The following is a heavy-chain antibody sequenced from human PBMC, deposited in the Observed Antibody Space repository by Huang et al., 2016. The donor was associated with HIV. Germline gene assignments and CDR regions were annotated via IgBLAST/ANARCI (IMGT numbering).Heavy chain of an antibody. CDR3: ARESYHRLFFGSWYGFSLDY. CDR1: GGSIRTNDYY. CDR2: IYYGGTT. V-gene: IGHV4-39*02. Sequence: QLQLQESGPGLLKPSETLSLTCTVSGGSIRTNDYYWGWTRPPPGQGLEWRGSIYYGGTTYYNPSLRSRLTISVDTSKNQFSLRLTSVTAADTGVYYCARESYHRLFFGSWYGFSLDYWGQGTLVTVSS. J-gene: IGHJ4*02. D-gene: IGHD6-13*01.